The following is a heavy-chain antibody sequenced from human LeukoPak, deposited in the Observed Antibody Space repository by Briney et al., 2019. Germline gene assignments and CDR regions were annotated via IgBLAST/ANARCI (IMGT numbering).Heavy chain of an antibody. D-gene: IGHD3-9*01. CDR1: GGTFISYA. Sequence: SVKVSCKASGGTFISYAISWVGQAPGQGVEGMGGIIPIFGTANYAQKFQGRVTITADKSTSAAYMELSSLRSEDTAVYYCASPDGILPGYYPYWGQGTLVTVSS. J-gene: IGHJ4*02. V-gene: IGHV1-69*06. CDR2: IIPIFGTA. CDR3: ASPDGILPGYYPY.